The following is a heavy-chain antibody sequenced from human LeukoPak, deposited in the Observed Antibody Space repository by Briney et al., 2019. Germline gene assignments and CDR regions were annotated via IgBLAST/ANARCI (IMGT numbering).Heavy chain of an antibody. CDR2: IYYSGST. J-gene: IGHJ5*02. D-gene: IGHD6-13*01. CDR3: ARENPLNHGIARRTGGFDP. CDR1: GGSISSSSYY. Sequence: SETLSLTCTVSGGSISSSSYYWGWIRQPPGKGLEWIGSIYYSGSTYYNPSLKSRVSISVHTSKNQFSLKLRSVTAADTAVYYCARENPLNHGIARRTGGFDPWGQGTLVTVSS. V-gene: IGHV4-39*02.